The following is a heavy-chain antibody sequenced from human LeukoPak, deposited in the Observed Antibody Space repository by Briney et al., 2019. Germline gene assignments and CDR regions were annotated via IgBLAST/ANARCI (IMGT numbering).Heavy chain of an antibody. D-gene: IGHD3-16*01. CDR2: ISASGGST. CDR1: GFTFGSYA. CDR3: AKGSTPEGELRHDY. J-gene: IGHJ4*02. V-gene: IGHV3-23*01. Sequence: PGGSLRRSCAASGFTFGSYAMSWVRQAPGKGLEWVSAISASGGSTYYADSVKGRFTISRDNSMDTPYLQMNSLRAGDTAVYYCAKGSTPEGELRHDYWGQGTLVTVSS.